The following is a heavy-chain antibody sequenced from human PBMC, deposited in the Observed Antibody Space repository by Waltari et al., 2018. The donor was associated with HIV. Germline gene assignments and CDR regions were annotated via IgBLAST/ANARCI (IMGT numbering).Heavy chain of an antibody. Sequence: QLQLVQSGAEVKKPGASVKVSCKASGYTFTSYYIHWVRQAPGQGREWMGIINPRGGTTRYAKKFKGRVTMTRNTSTRTGYMGLSSWRSEDTAVYYGARDGGGGEYNDFWSGLDYYGMDVWGQGTTVTVSS. V-gene: IGHV1-46*01. D-gene: IGHD3-3*01. CDR1: GYTFTSYY. J-gene: IGHJ6*02. CDR3: ARDGGGGEYNDFWSGLDYYGMDV. CDR2: INPRGGTT.